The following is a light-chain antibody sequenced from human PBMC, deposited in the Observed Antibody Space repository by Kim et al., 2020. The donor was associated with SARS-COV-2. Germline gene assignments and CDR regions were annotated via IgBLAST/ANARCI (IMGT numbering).Light chain of an antibody. Sequence: AIQMNQSPSSLSASVGDRVTITCRASQGIRNNLAWYQQKPGQAPQLLIYAASTLHSDVPSRFSGSGSGTDFTLAICSLQPEDFASYYCLQDHTYPLTFGGGTNVHIK. CDR2: AAS. CDR3: LQDHTYPLT. J-gene: IGKJ4*01. V-gene: IGKV1-6*01. CDR1: QGIRNN.